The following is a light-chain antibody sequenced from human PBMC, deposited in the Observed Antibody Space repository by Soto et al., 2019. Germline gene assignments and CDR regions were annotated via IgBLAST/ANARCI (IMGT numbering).Light chain of an antibody. CDR1: GSNRGDNT. Sequence: QSVLAQPPSASGTPGQRVTISCLTIGSNRGDNTVNWYQHVPGTAPKLLIYSYDQRPSGVPDRFSGSRSGTSASLAISGLQSEDEADYYCAAWDATLDGYVFGTGTKVTV. CDR2: SYD. V-gene: IGLV1-44*01. CDR3: AAWDATLDGYV. J-gene: IGLJ1*01.